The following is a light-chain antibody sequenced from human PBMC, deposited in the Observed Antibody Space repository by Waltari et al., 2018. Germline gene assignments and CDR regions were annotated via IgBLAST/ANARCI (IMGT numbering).Light chain of an antibody. CDR2: EVT. V-gene: IGLV2-23*02. CDR1: SSDVGKYNL. CDR3: CSFAGRGFSVI. Sequence: QSALTQPASASGPPGQSITISCTGTSSDVGKYNLVSWYQQHPGEVPKLMIYEVTKRPSGVSDRFSGSKSGNTASLTISGLQAEDEADYFCCSFAGRGFSVIFGGGTKLTVL. J-gene: IGLJ2*01.